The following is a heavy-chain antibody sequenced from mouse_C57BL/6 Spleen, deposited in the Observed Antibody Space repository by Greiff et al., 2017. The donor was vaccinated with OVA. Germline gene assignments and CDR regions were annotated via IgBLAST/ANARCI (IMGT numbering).Heavy chain of an antibody. D-gene: IGHD2-3*01. CDR2: IYPGNSDT. J-gene: IGHJ4*01. CDR3: TGIYDGYTYYAMDY. V-gene: IGHV1-5*01. CDR1: GYTFTSYW. Sequence: DVQLQESGTVLARPGASVKMSCKTSGYTFTSYWMHWVKQRPGQGLEWIGAIYPGNSDTSYNQKFKGKAKLTAVTSASTAYMELSSLTNEDSAVYYCTGIYDGYTYYAMDYWGQGTSVTVSS.